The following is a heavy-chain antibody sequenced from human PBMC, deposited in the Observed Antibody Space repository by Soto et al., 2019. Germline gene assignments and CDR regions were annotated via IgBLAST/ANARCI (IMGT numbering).Heavy chain of an antibody. CDR2: ISGSGGST. V-gene: IGHV3-23*01. CDR3: AKDEAAAGGYYYYGMDV. J-gene: IGHJ6*02. CDR1: GFTFSSYA. D-gene: IGHD6-13*01. Sequence: GGSLRLSCAASGFTFSSYAMSWVRQAPGKGLEWVSAISGSGGSTYYADSVKGRFTISRDNSKNTLYLQMNSLRAEDTAVYYCAKDEAAAGGYYYYGMDVWGQGTTVTVSS.